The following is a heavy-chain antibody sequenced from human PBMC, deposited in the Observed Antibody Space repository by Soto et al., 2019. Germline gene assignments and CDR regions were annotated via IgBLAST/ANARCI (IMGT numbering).Heavy chain of an antibody. D-gene: IGHD2-2*01. Sequence: PGGPLRLSCAASGFTFSSYWMSWVRQAPGKGLEWVANIKQDGSEKYYVDSVKGRFTISRDNAKNSLYLQMNSLRAEDTAVYYCARDRYCSSTSCRIQLWFQAGYYGMDVWGQGTTVTVSS. CDR1: GFTFSSYW. J-gene: IGHJ6*02. V-gene: IGHV3-7*03. CDR2: IKQDGSEK. CDR3: ARDRYCSSTSCRIQLWFQAGYYGMDV.